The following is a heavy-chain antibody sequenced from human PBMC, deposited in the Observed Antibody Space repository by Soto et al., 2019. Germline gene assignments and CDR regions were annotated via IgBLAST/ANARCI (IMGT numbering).Heavy chain of an antibody. Sequence: SESLSLTCTVSGVSVSSGDYYWGWIRQPPGEGLEWIGSTYYGGSTYFHPSLQSRVTMSVDTSKNQFSLKLSSVTAADTAVYYCVRQTSFYYGSANYYNSLFDSWGPGTLVTVSS. CDR1: GVSVSSGDYY. D-gene: IGHD3-10*01. V-gene: IGHV4-39*01. CDR2: TYYGGST. J-gene: IGHJ4*02. CDR3: VRQTSFYYGSANYYNSLFDS.